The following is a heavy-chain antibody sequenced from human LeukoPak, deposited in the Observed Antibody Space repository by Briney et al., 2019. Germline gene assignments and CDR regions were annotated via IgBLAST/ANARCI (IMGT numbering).Heavy chain of an antibody. D-gene: IGHD2-8*01. V-gene: IGHV3-33*01. J-gene: IGHJ4*02. CDR2: IWYDGSNK. CDR3: ARDSSPGYCTNGVCYEGYYFDY. Sequence: GGSLRLYCAASGFTFSSYGMHWVRQAPGKGLEWVAVIWYDGSNKYYADSVKGRFTISRDNSKNTLYLQMNSLRAEDTAVYYCARDSSPGYCTNGVCYEGYYFDYWGQGTLVTVSS. CDR1: GFTFSSYG.